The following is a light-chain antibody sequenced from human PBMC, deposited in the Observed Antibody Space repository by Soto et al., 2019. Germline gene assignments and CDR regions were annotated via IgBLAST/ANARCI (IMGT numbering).Light chain of an antibody. Sequence: QSVLTQPPSASGTPGQRVTFSCSGSSSNIGGNTVSWFQHLPRTAPKLLIFSNSQRPSGVPDRFSGAKSGTSASLAISGLQSEDEANYYCAPWDDGLSAYVFGTGTNVTVL. CDR2: SNS. V-gene: IGLV1-44*01. CDR1: SSNIGGNT. CDR3: APWDDGLSAYV. J-gene: IGLJ1*01.